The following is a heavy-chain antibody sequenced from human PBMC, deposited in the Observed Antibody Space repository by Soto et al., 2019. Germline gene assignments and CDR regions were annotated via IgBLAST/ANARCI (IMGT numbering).Heavy chain of an antibody. V-gene: IGHV3-30-3*01. CDR1: GFTFSSYA. D-gene: IGHD4-17*01. J-gene: IGHJ6*02. CDR3: ARDWGTVTSYGMDV. Sequence: VQLVESGGGVVQPGRSLRLSCAASGFTFSSYAMEWVRQAPGKGLEWVAVISYDGINKYYADSVKGRFSISRDNSKNTLYLQMSSLRAEDTAVYYCARDWGTVTSYGMDVWGQGTTVTVSS. CDR2: ISYDGINK.